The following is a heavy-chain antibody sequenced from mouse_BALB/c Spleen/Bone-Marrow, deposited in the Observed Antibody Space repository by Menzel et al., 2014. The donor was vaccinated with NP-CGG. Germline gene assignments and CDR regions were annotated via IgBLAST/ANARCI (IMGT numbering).Heavy chain of an antibody. CDR2: IYPYNGNT. D-gene: IGHD2-4*01. J-gene: IGHJ3*01. V-gene: IGHV1S29*02. CDR1: GYTFTDYN. Sequence: VQLKHSGPELVKPGAPVKISCKASGYTFTDYNMHWVKQNHGKSLEWIGYIYPYNGNTGYNQKFKSKATLTVDNSSSTAYMELRSRTSEDSAVYYCARGVYYDYDGWFANWAQGTLVTVSA. CDR3: ARGVYYDYDGWFAN.